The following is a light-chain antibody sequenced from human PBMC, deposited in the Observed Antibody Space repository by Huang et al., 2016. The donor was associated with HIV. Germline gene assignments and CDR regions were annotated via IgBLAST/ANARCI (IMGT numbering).Light chain of an antibody. CDR1: QRISTY. Sequence: DIQMTQSQSSLSASVGDRVTITCRASQRISTYLNWYQQKPGKAPKLLIFAAYTLQSVVPSTFSGSGSWTDFTLTISSLQPEDFATYYCQQTYSTAITFGQGTRLEIK. J-gene: IGKJ5*01. V-gene: IGKV1-39*01. CDR2: AAY. CDR3: QQTYSTAIT.